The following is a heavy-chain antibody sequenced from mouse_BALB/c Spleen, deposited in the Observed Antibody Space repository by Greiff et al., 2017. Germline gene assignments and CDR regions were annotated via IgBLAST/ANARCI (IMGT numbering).Heavy chain of an antibody. V-gene: IGHV10-1*02. CDR1: GFTFNTYA. CDR2: IRSKSNNYAT. CDR3: VRHCYGNYGWYFDV. D-gene: IGHD2-1*01. Sequence: EVQLQQSGGGLVQPKGSLKLSCAASGFTFNTYAMNWVRQAPGKGLEWVARIRSKSNNYATYYADSVKDRFTISRDDSQSMLYLQMNNLKTEDTAMYYCVRHCYGNYGWYFDVWGAGTTVTVSS. J-gene: IGHJ1*01.